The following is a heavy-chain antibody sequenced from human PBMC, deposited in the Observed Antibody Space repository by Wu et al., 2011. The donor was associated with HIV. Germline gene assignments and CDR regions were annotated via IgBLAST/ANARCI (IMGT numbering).Heavy chain of an antibody. CDR2: INPNFGAT. CDR1: GYNFAGYY. J-gene: IGHJ5*02. CDR3: AREISGGVALWFDP. V-gene: IGHV1-2*02. Sequence: QVQLLQSGTDMKKPGASVKVSCKASGYNFAGYYMHWVRLAPGQGLEWMGWINPNFGATNYAQKFQGRVTMTRDTSISTAYMELSRLTSDDTAVYYCAREISGGVALWFDPWGQGTLVTVSS. D-gene: IGHD2-15*01.